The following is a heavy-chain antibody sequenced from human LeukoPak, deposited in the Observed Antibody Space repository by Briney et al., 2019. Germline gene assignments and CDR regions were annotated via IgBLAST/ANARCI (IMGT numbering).Heavy chain of an antibody. CDR2: INPSGGST. D-gene: IGHD2-15*01. CDR1: GYTFTSYY. CDR3: AREAGIGTWIGYCSGDNCRTRFDY. Sequence: ASVKVSCKASGYTFTSYYMHWVRQAPGQGLEWMGIINPSGGSTTYAQKIQGRVTMTRDTSTSTVYMELSSLRSDDTALYFCAREAGIGTWIGYCSGDNCRTRFDYWGQGTPVTVSS. J-gene: IGHJ4*02. V-gene: IGHV1-46*01.